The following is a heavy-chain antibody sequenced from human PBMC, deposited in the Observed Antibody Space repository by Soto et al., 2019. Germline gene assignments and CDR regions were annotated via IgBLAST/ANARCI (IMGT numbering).Heavy chain of an antibody. D-gene: IGHD6-13*01. Sequence: ASVKVSCKASGYTFTGYYMHWVRQAPGQVLEWMGWINPNSGGTNYAQKFQGRVTMTRDTSISTAYMELSRLRSDDTAVDDCARVPRKQQQLVIDPWGQGTLVTVSS. V-gene: IGHV1-2*02. CDR1: GYTFTGYY. J-gene: IGHJ5*02. CDR3: ARVPRKQQQLVIDP. CDR2: INPNSGGT.